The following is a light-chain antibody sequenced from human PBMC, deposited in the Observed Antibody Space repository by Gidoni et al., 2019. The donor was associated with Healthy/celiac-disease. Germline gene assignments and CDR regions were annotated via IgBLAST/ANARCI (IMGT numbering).Light chain of an antibody. CDR3: QRRSNWPKLT. CDR1: QSVSSY. V-gene: IGKV3-11*01. J-gene: IGKJ4*01. CDR2: DAS. Sequence: EIVLTQSPATLSLSPGERATLSCRASQSVSSYLACYQQKLGQAPRLLIYDASNRATGIPARFSGSGSGTDCTLTISSLEPEDFAVYYCQRRSNWPKLTFGGGTKVEIK.